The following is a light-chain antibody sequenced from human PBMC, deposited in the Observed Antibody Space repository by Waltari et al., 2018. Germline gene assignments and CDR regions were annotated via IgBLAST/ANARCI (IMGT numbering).Light chain of an antibody. CDR2: EAT. Sequence: DIVMTQSPSTLSSSPGDRATLTCRARQSIGNCLAWFQQKPGQAPRLLIYEATSRGTGVPARFSASGSGTDFTLTISSLQSEDFAAYYCQRCSSYPITFGPGTKVDI. J-gene: IGKJ3*01. V-gene: IGKV1-5*03. CDR1: QSIGNC. CDR3: QRCSSYPIT.